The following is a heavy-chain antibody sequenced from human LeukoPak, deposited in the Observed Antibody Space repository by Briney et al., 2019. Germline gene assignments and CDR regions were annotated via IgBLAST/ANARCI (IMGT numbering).Heavy chain of an antibody. Sequence: KPSETLSLTCAVSGDSISSGYYWGWIRQPPRKGLEWIGSIYHSGSTYYNPSLKSRVTISVDTSKNQFSLKLSSVTAAGTAVYYCASGASGSYKGHYYCYYMDVWGKGTTVTVSS. CDR2: IYHSGST. CDR1: GDSISSGYY. CDR3: ASGASGSYKGHYYCYYMDV. V-gene: IGHV4-38-2*01. D-gene: IGHD1-26*01. J-gene: IGHJ6*03.